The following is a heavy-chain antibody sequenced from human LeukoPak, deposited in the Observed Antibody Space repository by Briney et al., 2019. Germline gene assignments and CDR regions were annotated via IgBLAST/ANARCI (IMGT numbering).Heavy chain of an antibody. Sequence: SQTLSLTCTVSGGSISSGGYYWSWIRQHPGKGLEWIGYIYYSGSTYYNPSLKSRVTISVDTSKNRFSLKLSSVTAADTAVYYCARVIAAAGTEWFDPRGQGTLVTVSS. CDR1: GGSISSGGYY. CDR3: ARVIAAAGTEWFDP. J-gene: IGHJ5*02. V-gene: IGHV4-31*03. CDR2: IYYSGST. D-gene: IGHD6-13*01.